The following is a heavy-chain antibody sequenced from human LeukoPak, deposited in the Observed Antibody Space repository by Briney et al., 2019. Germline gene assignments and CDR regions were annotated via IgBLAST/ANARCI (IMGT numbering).Heavy chain of an antibody. CDR1: GFTFSSYS. Sequence: GGSLRLSCAASGFTFSSYSMNWVRQAPGKGLKWVSSISSSSSYIYYADSVKGRFTISRDNAKNSLYLQMNSLRAEDTAVYYCARDRGYFDWLLYGGFDYWGQGTLVTVSS. J-gene: IGHJ4*02. CDR3: ARDRGYFDWLLYGGFDY. D-gene: IGHD3-9*01. CDR2: ISSSSSYI. V-gene: IGHV3-21*01.